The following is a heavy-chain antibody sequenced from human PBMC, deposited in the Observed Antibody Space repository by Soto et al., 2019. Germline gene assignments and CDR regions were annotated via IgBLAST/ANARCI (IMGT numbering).Heavy chain of an antibody. CDR3: AREYVPFYYGMDV. Sequence: QVQLQESGPGLVKSSETLSLTCTVSGGSMRTYYWSWIRQPPGKGLEYIGYIYYSGTTIYNPSLKSRVTMSVDTSKNQFPLNLSSVTAADTAVYYCAREYVPFYYGMDVWGRGTTVTVSS. J-gene: IGHJ6*02. V-gene: IGHV4-59*01. D-gene: IGHD3-16*01. CDR2: IYYSGTT. CDR1: GGSMRTYY.